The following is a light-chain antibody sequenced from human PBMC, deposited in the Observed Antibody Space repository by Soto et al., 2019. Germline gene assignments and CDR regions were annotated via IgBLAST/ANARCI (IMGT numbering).Light chain of an antibody. Sequence: PGVSATLSCRASQILSGTYLAWYQQKLGQSPRLLIYAASTRATGVPDRFSGSGSGTDFTLTISRLEPEDFAVYYCQHYVSSPLTFGGGTKVEIK. CDR2: AAS. CDR1: QILSGTY. V-gene: IGKV3-20*01. CDR3: QHYVSSPLT. J-gene: IGKJ4*01.